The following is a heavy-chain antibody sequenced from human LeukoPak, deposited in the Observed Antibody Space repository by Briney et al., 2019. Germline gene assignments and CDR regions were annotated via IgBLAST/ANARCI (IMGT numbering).Heavy chain of an antibody. CDR1: GFTFSSYW. V-gene: IGHV3-7*01. Sequence: PGGSLRLSCAASGFTFSSYWMSWIRQAPGKGLEWAAHISEDGSGKYYVNSVKGRFTISRDNAKNSLYLQMNSLRVEDTAVYYCARDAVKWEPDAFDIWGQGTMVTVSS. J-gene: IGHJ3*02. D-gene: IGHD1-26*01. CDR2: ISEDGSGK. CDR3: ARDAVKWEPDAFDI.